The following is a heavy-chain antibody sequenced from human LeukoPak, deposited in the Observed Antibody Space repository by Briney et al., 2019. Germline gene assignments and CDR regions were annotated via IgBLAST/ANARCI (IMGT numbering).Heavy chain of an antibody. CDR1: GYSFTSYW. Sequence: KNGESLKISCKGSGYSFTSYWISWVRQMPGKGLEWMGRIDPSDSYTNYSPSFQGHVTISADKSISTAYLQWSSLKASDTAMYYCARLDYDSSGYLYYYYGMDVWGQGTTVTVSS. CDR3: ARLDYDSSGYLYYYYGMDV. J-gene: IGHJ6*02. D-gene: IGHD3-22*01. V-gene: IGHV5-10-1*01. CDR2: IDPSDSYT.